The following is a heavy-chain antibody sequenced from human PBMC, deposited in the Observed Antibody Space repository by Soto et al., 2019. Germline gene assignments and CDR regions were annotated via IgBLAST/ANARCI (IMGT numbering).Heavy chain of an antibody. J-gene: IGHJ3*02. CDR3: ARGPYYDFWSGYRDAFDI. D-gene: IGHD3-3*01. CDR2: ISYDGSNK. CDR1: GFTFSSYA. Sequence: GGSLRLSCAASGFTFSSYAMHWVRQAPGKGLEWVAVISYDGSNKYYADSVKGRFTISRDNSKNTLYLQMNSLRAEDTAVYYCARGPYYDFWSGYRDAFDIWGQGTMVTVS. V-gene: IGHV3-30-3*01.